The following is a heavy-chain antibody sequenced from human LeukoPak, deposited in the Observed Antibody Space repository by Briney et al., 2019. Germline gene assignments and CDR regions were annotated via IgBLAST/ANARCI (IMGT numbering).Heavy chain of an antibody. J-gene: IGHJ4*02. CDR3: ARVYQSAEYYFDY. CDR1: GGSIYSYY. V-gene: IGHV4-59*01. Sequence: PSGTLSLTCTVSGGSIYSYYWSWIRQPPGKGLEWIGYIYYTGSTEYHPSLKSRVTISLDTSKNQFSLKLTSVTAADTAVYYCARVYQSAEYYFDYWGQGNLVSVSS. D-gene: IGHD2-2*01. CDR2: IYYTGST.